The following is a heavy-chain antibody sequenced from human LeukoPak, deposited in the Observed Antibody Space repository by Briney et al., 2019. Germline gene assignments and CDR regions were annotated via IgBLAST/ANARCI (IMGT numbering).Heavy chain of an antibody. CDR2: ISGSGGST. CDR1: GFTFSSYA. J-gene: IGHJ4*02. V-gene: IGHV3-23*01. Sequence: GGSLRLSCGASGFTFSSYAMSWVRQAPGKGLEWVSAISGSGGSTYYADSVKGRFTISRDNSKNTLYLQMNSLRAEDTAVYYCAKDRRITIFGVVPYYFDYWGQGTLVTVSS. D-gene: IGHD3-3*01. CDR3: AKDRRITIFGVVPYYFDY.